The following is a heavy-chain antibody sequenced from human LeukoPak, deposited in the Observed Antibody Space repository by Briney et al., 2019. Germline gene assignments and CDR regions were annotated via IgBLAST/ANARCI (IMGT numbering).Heavy chain of an antibody. CDR3: AKDECSTTSCYFVAYYFNS. J-gene: IGHJ4*02. CDR2: IRYDGGNI. D-gene: IGHD2-2*01. Sequence: PGGSLRLSCAASGFTFGSYGMHWVRQAPGKGLEWMAFIRYDGGNIHYADSVKGRFTISRDNSKNTLSMQMNSLRAEDTAVYYCAKDECSTTSCYFVAYYFNSWGPGTPVTVSS. V-gene: IGHV3-30*02. CDR1: GFTFGSYG.